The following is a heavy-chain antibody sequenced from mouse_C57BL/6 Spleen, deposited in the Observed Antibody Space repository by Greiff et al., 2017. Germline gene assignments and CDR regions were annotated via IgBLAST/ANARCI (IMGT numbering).Heavy chain of an antibody. CDR3: ARDRYDYYGSSYDWYFDV. Sequence: EVQLVESGPGLVKPSQSLSLTCSVTGYSITSGYYWNWIRQFPGNKLEWMGYISYDGSNNYNPSLKNRISITRDTSKNQFFLKLNSVTTEDTATYYCARDRYDYYGSSYDWYFDVWGTGTTVTVSS. CDR2: ISYDGSN. V-gene: IGHV3-6*01. J-gene: IGHJ1*03. D-gene: IGHD1-1*01. CDR1: GYSITSGYY.